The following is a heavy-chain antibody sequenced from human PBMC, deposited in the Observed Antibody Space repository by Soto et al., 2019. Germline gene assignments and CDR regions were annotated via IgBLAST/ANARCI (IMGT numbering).Heavy chain of an antibody. J-gene: IGHJ5*02. V-gene: IGHV3-48*01. CDR3: ARVSRDFSSGRLFDP. D-gene: IGHD3-3*01. CDR1: GFTFSSYS. Sequence: GGSLRLSCAASGFTFSSYSMNWVRQAPGKGLEWVSYISSSSSTIYYADSVKGRFTISRDNAKNSLYLQMNSLRAEDTAVYYCARVSRDFSSGRLFDPWGQGTLVTVSS. CDR2: ISSSSSTI.